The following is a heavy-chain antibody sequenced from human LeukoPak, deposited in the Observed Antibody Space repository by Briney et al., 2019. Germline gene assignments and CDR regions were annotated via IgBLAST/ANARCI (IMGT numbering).Heavy chain of an antibody. CDR2: INHSGST. CDR3: ASGRKWLATKNWFDP. J-gene: IGHJ5*02. Sequence: SETLSLTCAVYGGSFSGYYWSWIRQPPGKGLEWIGEINHSGSTNYNPSLKSRVTISVDTSKNQFSLKLSSVTAADTAVYYCASGRKWLATKNWFDPWGQGTLVTVSS. CDR1: GGSFSGYY. V-gene: IGHV4-34*01. D-gene: IGHD5-12*01.